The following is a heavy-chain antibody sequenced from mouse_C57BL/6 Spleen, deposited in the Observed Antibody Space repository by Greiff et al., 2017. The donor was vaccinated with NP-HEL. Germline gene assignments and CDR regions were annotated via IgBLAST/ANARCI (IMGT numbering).Heavy chain of an antibody. CDR2: IHPYSGST. CDR3: ARKTTVDY. V-gene: IGHV1-64*01. J-gene: IGHJ2*01. D-gene: IGHD2-12*01. CDR1: GYTFTSYW. Sequence: VQLQQSGAELVKPGASVKLSCKASGYTFTSYWMHWVKQRPGQGLEWIGMIHPYSGSTNYNEKFKSKATLTVDKSSSTAYMQLSSLTSEDSAVYYCARKTTVDYWGQGTTLTVSS.